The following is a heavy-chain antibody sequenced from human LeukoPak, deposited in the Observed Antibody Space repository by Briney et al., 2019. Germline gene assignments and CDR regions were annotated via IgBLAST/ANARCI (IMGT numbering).Heavy chain of an antibody. CDR2: ISAYNGNT. Sequence: GASVKVSCKASGYTFTGYGISWVRQGPGRGLERVGWISAYNGNTKYAQKFQGRVTMTRDTSTSTAYMELRSLRSDDTAIYYCARDRVTSIVAGIDYWGQGSLVTVSS. CDR1: GYTFTGYG. V-gene: IGHV1-18*01. D-gene: IGHD3-22*01. J-gene: IGHJ4*02. CDR3: ARDRVTSIVAGIDY.